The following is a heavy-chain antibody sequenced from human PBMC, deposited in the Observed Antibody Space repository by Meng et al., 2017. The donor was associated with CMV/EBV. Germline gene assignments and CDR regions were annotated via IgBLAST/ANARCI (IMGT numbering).Heavy chain of an antibody. D-gene: IGHD2-2*03. Sequence: QVQLVQYGSEVKKPGASVKVSCKASGYSFIGHYIHWVRQAPGQGLEWMGRINPNSAGTNYVEKFQGRVTMTRDTSNNIVYMELTRLTSDDTAVYYCTRSWIDSFTPDFDYWGQGTLVTVSS. J-gene: IGHJ4*02. CDR3: TRSWIDSFTPDFDY. CDR1: GYSFIGHY. V-gene: IGHV1-2*06. CDR2: INPNSAGT.